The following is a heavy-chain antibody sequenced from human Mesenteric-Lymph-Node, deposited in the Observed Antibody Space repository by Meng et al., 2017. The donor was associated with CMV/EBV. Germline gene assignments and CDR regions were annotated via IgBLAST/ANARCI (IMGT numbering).Heavy chain of an antibody. J-gene: IGHJ4*02. D-gene: IGHD2-2*01. V-gene: IGHV3-48*04. CDR3: ARDEYQLLTTSSFDY. Sequence: GESLKISCAASGFTFSSYAMSWVRQAPGKGLEWVSYISSSSSTIYYADSVKGRFTISRDNAKNSLYLQMNSLRAEDTAVYYCARDEYQLLTTSSFDYWGQGTLVTVSS. CDR2: ISSSSSTI. CDR1: GFTFSSYA.